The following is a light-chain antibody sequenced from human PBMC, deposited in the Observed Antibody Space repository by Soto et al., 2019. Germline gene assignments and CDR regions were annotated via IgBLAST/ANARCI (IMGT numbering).Light chain of an antibody. J-gene: IGLJ2*01. V-gene: IGLV2-14*03. Sequence: QSVLTQPASVSGSPGQSITISCTGTSSDVGGYNYVSWYQHHPGKAPKVMIYDVNNRPSGVSNRFSGSKSGNTASLTISGLQAEDDADYYCSSYTISNTVVFGGGTKVTVL. CDR3: SSYTISNTVV. CDR2: DVN. CDR1: SSDVGGYNY.